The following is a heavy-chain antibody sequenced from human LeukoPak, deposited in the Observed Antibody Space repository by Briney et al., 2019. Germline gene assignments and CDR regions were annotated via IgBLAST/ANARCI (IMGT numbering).Heavy chain of an antibody. CDR3: ARVTTGTKVDY. Sequence: GGSLRPSCAASGFTFSSYEMNWVRQAPGKGLEWVSYISSSGSSIYYADSVRGRFTISRDNAKNSLYLQMNSLRAEDTAVYYCARVTTGTKVDYWGQGTLVTVSS. J-gene: IGHJ4*02. CDR2: ISSSGSSI. V-gene: IGHV3-48*03. CDR1: GFTFSSYE. D-gene: IGHD1-1*01.